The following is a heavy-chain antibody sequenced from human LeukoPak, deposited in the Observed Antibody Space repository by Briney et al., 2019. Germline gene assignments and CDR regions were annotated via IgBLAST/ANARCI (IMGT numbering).Heavy chain of an antibody. J-gene: IGHJ4*02. CDR1: GFTFSSYS. CDR3: AKGGSGWFGNYFDY. Sequence: PGGSLRLSCVASGFTFSSYSMNWVRQAPGKGLEWVSAFVGSGGTTYYADSVKGRFTISRDNSKNTLYLQMNSLRAEDTAVYYCAKGGSGWFGNYFDYWGQGTLVTVSS. V-gene: IGHV3-23*01. D-gene: IGHD6-19*01. CDR2: FVGSGGTT.